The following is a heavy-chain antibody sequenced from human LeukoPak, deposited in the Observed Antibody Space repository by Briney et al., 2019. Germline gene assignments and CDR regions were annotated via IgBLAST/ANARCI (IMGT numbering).Heavy chain of an antibody. CDR2: ISSSSSYI. CDR3: ARVALDYGDPYWYFDL. V-gene: IGHV3-21*01. Sequence: GGSLRLSCAASGFTFSTFAMNWVRQAPGKGLEWVSSISSSSSYIYYADSVKGRFTISRDNAKNSLYLQMNSLRAEDTAVYYCARVALDYGDPYWYFDLWGRGTLVTVSS. J-gene: IGHJ2*01. CDR1: GFTFSTFA. D-gene: IGHD4-17*01.